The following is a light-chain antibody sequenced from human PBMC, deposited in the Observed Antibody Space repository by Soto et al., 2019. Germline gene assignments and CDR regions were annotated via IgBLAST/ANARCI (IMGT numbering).Light chain of an antibody. CDR2: GNR. J-gene: IGLJ1*01. V-gene: IGLV1-40*01. CDR1: SSNLGAGYD. Sequence: QSLLTQPPSVSGAPGHRFTISCTGSSSNLGAGYDVHWYQLLPGTAPKLLIYGNRNRPSGVPDRFSGSKSGTSASLAITGLQAEDEADYYCQSYDNSLGVCYVFGTGTKVTVL. CDR3: QSYDNSLGVCYV.